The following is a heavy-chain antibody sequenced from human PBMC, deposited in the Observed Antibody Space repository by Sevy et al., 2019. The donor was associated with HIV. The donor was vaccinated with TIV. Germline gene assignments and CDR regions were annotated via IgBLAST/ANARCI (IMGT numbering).Heavy chain of an antibody. V-gene: IGHV1-69*13. CDR1: GGTFCSYA. CDR2: IIPIFGTA. D-gene: IGHD6-13*01. Sequence: ASVKVSCKASGGTFCSYAISWVRQAPGQGLEWMGGIIPIFGTANYAQKFQGRVTIAADESTSTAYMELSSLRSEDTAVYYCARDLIPGIAAAGTGHYYGMDVWGQGTTVTVSS. J-gene: IGHJ6*02. CDR3: ARDLIPGIAAAGTGHYYGMDV.